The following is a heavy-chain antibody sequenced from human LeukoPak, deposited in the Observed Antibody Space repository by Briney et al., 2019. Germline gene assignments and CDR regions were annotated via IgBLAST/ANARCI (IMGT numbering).Heavy chain of an antibody. CDR3: TRVGYIDEGIDY. D-gene: IGHD5-24*01. J-gene: IGHJ4*02. Sequence: GGSLRLSCVASGFPFSSYWMTWVRQAPGKGLEWVANIKQDGSKKSYVDSVKGRFTISRDNAKNSPYLKMNSLRAEDTAIYYCTRVGYIDEGIDYWGQGTLVTVSS. CDR1: GFPFSSYW. CDR2: IKQDGSKK. V-gene: IGHV3-7*04.